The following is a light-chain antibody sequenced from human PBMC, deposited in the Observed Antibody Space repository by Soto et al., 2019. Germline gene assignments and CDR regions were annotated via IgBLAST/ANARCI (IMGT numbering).Light chain of an antibody. CDR1: QSVSSSY. Sequence: EIVLTQSPGTLSLSPGERATLSCRTSQSVSSSYLAWYQQKPGQAPRLLIYGASRRAMDIPVRFSGSGSGTEFTLTISSLQSEDFALYFCQQYDNSPPLTFGGGTKVEF. CDR2: GAS. V-gene: IGKV3-20*01. CDR3: QQYDNSPPLT. J-gene: IGKJ4*01.